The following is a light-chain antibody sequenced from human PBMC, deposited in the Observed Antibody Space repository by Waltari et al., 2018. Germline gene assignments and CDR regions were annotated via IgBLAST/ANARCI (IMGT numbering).Light chain of an antibody. Sequence: EIVMTQSPATLSVSTGERATLSCMASQSINSNLAWYQQKPGQAPRLLIYGASTRATDIPVRFSGSGSGTEFTLTISHLQSEDFAVYYCQQYTWPSWTFGQGTKVEIK. J-gene: IGKJ1*01. CDR2: GAS. CDR1: QSINSN. V-gene: IGKV3-15*01. CDR3: QQYTWPSWT.